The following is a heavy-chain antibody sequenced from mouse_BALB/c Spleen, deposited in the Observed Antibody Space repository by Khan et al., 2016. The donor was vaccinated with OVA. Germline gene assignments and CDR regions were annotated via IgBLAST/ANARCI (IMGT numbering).Heavy chain of an antibody. J-gene: IGHJ3*01. CDR2: IDPYNGGT. Sequence: VELQQSGPELVKPGASVKVSCKASGYAFTSYTMYWVKQSHGKSLEWIGYIDPYNGGTSYNKKFKGKATLTVDKSSTTAYMHLNSLTSEDSAVYDCPRGGDRRFADWGQGTLVTVSA. CDR1: GYAFTSYT. V-gene: IGHV1S135*01. D-gene: IGHD2-13*01. CDR3: PRGGDRRFAD.